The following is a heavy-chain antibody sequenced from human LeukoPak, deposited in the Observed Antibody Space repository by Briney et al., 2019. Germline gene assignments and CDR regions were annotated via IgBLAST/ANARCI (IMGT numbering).Heavy chain of an antibody. V-gene: IGHV3-21*01. Sequence: PGGSLRLSCAAPGFTFSSYSMNWVRQAPGKGLEWVSSISTSSSYIYYADSVKGRFTISRDNAKNSLYLQMNSLRAEDTAVYYCASDARYYYDSSGYAPSDYWGQGTLVTVSS. D-gene: IGHD3-22*01. CDR2: ISTSSSYI. J-gene: IGHJ4*02. CDR1: GFTFSSYS. CDR3: ASDARYYYDSSGYAPSDY.